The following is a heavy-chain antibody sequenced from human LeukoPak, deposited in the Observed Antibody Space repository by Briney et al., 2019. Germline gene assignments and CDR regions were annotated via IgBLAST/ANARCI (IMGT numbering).Heavy chain of an antibody. D-gene: IGHD7-27*01. CDR1: GYTFTSYY. CDR3: AREELGNFDY. Sequence: ASVKVSCKASGYTFTSYYIHWVRQAPGQGLEWMGIINPSGGSTNYAQKFQGRVTMTRDTSTSTFYMELSSLGSEDTAVYYCAREELGNFDYWGQGTLVTVSS. J-gene: IGHJ4*02. V-gene: IGHV1-46*01. CDR2: INPSGGST.